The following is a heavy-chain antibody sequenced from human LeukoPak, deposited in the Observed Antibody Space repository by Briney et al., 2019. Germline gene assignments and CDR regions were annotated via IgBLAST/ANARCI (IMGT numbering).Heavy chain of an antibody. V-gene: IGHV4-39*01. Sequence: PSETLSLTCTVSGGSISSSSYYWGWIRQPPGKGLEWIGSIYYSGSTYYNPSLKSRVTISVDTSKNQSSLKLSSVTAADTAVYYCARFPYYYGMDVWGQGTTVTVSS. J-gene: IGHJ6*02. CDR2: IYYSGST. CDR1: GGSISSSSYY. CDR3: ARFPYYYGMDV.